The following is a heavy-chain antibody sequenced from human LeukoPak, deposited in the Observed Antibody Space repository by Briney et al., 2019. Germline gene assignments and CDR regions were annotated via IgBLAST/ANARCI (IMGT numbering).Heavy chain of an antibody. V-gene: IGHV1-8*02. J-gene: IGHJ6*03. CDR3: AVPITTGDYYYYMDV. CDR1: GYTFTSYD. Sequence: ASVKVSCKASGYTFTSYDINWVRQATGQGLEWMGWMNPNSGNTGYAQKFQGRVTMTRDMSTSTVYMELSSLRSEDTAVYYCAVPITTGDYYYYMDVWGKGTTVTVSS. D-gene: IGHD4-11*01. CDR2: MNPNSGNT.